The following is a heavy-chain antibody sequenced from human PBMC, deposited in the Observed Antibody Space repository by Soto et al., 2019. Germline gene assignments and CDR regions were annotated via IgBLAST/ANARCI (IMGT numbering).Heavy chain of an antibody. J-gene: IGHJ4*02. Sequence: GGSLRLSCAASGFTFSSYAMHWVRQAPGKGLEWVAVISYDGSNKYYADSVKGRFTISRDNSKNTLYLQMNSLRAEDTAVYYCARPPQRGVDYWGQGTLVTVSS. CDR1: GFTFSSYA. D-gene: IGHD3-10*01. V-gene: IGHV3-30-3*01. CDR3: ARPPQRGVDY. CDR2: ISYDGSNK.